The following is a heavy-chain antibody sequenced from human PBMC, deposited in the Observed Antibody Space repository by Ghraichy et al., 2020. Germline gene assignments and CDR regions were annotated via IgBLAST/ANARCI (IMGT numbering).Heavy chain of an antibody. CDR1: GFTFSSYG. CDR2: ISYDGSNK. Sequence: GGSLRLSCAASGFTFSSYGMHWVRQAPGKGLEWVAVISYDGSNKYYADSVKGRFTISRDNSKNTLYLQMNSLRAKDTAVYYCAKGSLNYDYVWGSYRYDAFDIWGQGTMVTVSS. J-gene: IGHJ3*02. CDR3: AKGSLNYDYVWGSYRYDAFDI. D-gene: IGHD3-16*02. V-gene: IGHV3-30*18.